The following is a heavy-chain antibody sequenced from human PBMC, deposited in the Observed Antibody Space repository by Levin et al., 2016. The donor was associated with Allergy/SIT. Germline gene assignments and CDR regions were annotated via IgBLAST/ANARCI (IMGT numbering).Heavy chain of an antibody. CDR3: ARGTMVRGVAQGRIDY. D-gene: IGHD3-10*01. J-gene: IGHJ4*02. CDR1: GGSFSGYY. Sequence: SETLSLTCAVYGGSFSGYYWSWIRQPPGKGLEWIGEINHSGSTNYNPSLKSRVTISVDTSKNQFSLKLSSVTAADTAVYYCARGTMVRGVAQGRIDYWGQGTLVTVSS. CDR2: INHSGST. V-gene: IGHV4-34*01.